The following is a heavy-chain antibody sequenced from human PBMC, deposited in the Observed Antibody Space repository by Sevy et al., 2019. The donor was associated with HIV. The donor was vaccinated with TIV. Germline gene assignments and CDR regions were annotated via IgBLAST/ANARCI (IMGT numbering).Heavy chain of an antibody. CDR1: GGSLSPYY. D-gene: IGHD3-16*01. V-gene: IGHV4-34*01. CDR2: INHSGDT. CDR3: ARPGGDL. Sequence: SETLSLTCAIYGGSLSPYYWTWIRQPPGKGLEWIGEINHSGDTNYYPSLKGRVTISVDTSKNQFSLKMTSLTATDTAIYYGARPGGDLWGRGTLVTVSS. J-gene: IGHJ4*02.